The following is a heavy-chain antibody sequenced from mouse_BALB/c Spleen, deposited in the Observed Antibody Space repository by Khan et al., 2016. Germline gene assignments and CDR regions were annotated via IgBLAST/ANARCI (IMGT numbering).Heavy chain of an antibody. D-gene: IGHD2-3*01. CDR3: TREGYYPY. V-gene: IGHV14-3*02. Sequence: VQLKQSGAELVKPGASVKLSCTASGFNIKDTYMHWVKQRPEQGLEWIGRNDPANVNTKYDPKFQGKATITADTSSNTAFLQRSSLTSEDTAVYYCTREGYYPYWGQGTTLTVSS. CDR2: NDPANVNT. J-gene: IGHJ2*01. CDR1: GFNIKDTY.